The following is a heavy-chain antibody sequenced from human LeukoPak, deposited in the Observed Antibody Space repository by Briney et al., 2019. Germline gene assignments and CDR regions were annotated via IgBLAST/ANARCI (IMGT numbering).Heavy chain of an antibody. CDR2: IYYSGST. CDR1: GGSTSSSSYY. V-gene: IGHV4-39*07. D-gene: IGHD3-9*01. Sequence: PSETLSLTCTASGGSTSSSSYYWGWIRQPPGKGLEWIGSIYYSGSTYYNPSLKSRVTISVDTSKNQFSLKLSSVTAADTAVYYCARSLVEPRHYYYYMDVWGKGTTVTVSS. CDR3: ARSLVEPRHYYYYMDV. J-gene: IGHJ6*03.